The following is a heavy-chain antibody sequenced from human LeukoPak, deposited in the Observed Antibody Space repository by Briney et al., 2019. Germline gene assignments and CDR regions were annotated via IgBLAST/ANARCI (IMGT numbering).Heavy chain of an antibody. CDR3: ARAYFLPCSSTSCLENPLDY. CDR2: MSSSSSTI. CDR1: GFTFSSYS. Sequence: GGSLRLSCAASGFTFSSYSMNWVRQAPGKGLEWVLYMSSSSSTIYYADSVKGRFTISRDNAKNSLYLQMNSLRAEDTAVYYCARAYFLPCSSTSCLENPLDYWGQGTLVTVSS. J-gene: IGHJ4*02. V-gene: IGHV3-48*04. D-gene: IGHD2-2*01.